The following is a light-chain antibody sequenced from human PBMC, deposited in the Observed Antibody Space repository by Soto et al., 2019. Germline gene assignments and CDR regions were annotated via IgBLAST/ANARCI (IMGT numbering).Light chain of an antibody. Sequence: EVVMTQSPATLSVSPGERATLSCRASQSVSNNLAWYQQKPGQAPRLLIYCASTRATGIPARFSGSGSGTEFTLTISSLQSEDCAVYYCQQYNNWWTFGQGTKVEIK. CDR1: QSVSNN. CDR3: QQYNNWWT. V-gene: IGKV3-15*01. J-gene: IGKJ1*01. CDR2: CAS.